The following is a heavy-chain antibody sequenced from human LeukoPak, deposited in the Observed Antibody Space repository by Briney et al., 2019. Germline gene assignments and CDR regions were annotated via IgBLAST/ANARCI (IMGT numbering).Heavy chain of an antibody. Sequence: SETLSLTCTVSGGSITSYYWSWIRQPPGKGLEWIGYMYYSGSTNYNPSLKSRVTISVDTSKNQFSLKLNSVTAADTAVYYCARDAPPMITFGGVIVRGGYFDYWGQGTLVTVSS. CDR3: ARDAPPMITFGGVIVRGGYFDY. CDR2: MYYSGST. CDR1: GGSITSYY. J-gene: IGHJ4*02. D-gene: IGHD3-16*02. V-gene: IGHV4-59*12.